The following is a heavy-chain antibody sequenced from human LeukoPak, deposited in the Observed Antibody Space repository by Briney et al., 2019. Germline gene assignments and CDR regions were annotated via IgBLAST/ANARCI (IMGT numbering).Heavy chain of an antibody. Sequence: GGSLRLSCAASGFTFSSYSMNWVRQAPGKGLEWVSSISSSSSYIYYADSVKGRFTISRDNAKNSLYLQMNSLRAEDTAVYYCARDPIRKQQVVYSYWGQGTLVTVSS. CDR1: GFTFSSYS. CDR2: ISSSSSYI. CDR3: ARDPIRKQQVVYSY. J-gene: IGHJ4*02. V-gene: IGHV3-21*01. D-gene: IGHD6-13*01.